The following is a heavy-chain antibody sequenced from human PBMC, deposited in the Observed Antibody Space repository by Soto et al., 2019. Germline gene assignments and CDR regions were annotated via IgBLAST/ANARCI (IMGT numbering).Heavy chain of an antibody. CDR3: AREHSGYDMFDY. D-gene: IGHD5-12*01. Sequence: QVQVVESGGGVVQPGRSLRLSCAASGFTFSSHGMHWVRQAPGKGLEWVAVIWYDGTNKDYADSVKGRFTISRDNSKNTGYLQMNSLRVEDTAVYYCAREHSGYDMFDYWGQGTLVTVSS. CDR1: GFTFSSHG. J-gene: IGHJ4*02. V-gene: IGHV3-33*01. CDR2: IWYDGTNK.